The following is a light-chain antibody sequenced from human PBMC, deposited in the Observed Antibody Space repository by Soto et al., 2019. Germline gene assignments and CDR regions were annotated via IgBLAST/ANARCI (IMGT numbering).Light chain of an antibody. Sequence: LAQTPPRSWTPRAGGTNLFFWNRPKFRSNTVNWYQQLPGTAPKLLIYSNNQRPSGGPPRFSCLQTRPPTSLALTGLXSEDEADYYCAAWDDSLNGPYVFGTGTKVTVL. J-gene: IGLJ1*01. CDR3: AAWDDSLNGPYV. CDR2: SNN. V-gene: IGLV1-44*01. CDR1: RPKFRSNT.